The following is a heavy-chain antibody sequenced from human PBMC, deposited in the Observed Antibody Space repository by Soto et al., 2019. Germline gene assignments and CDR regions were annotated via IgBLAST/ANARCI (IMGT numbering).Heavy chain of an antibody. CDR3: ARDRSSGWFDY. J-gene: IGHJ4*02. CDR2: IWYDGSNK. D-gene: IGHD6-19*01. V-gene: IGHV3-33*01. Sequence: QVQLVESGGGVVQPGRSLRLSCAASGFTFRSYGMHWVRQAPGKGLEWVAVIWYDGSNKYYADSVKGRFTISRDNSKNTLYLQMNSLRAEDTAVYSCARDRSSGWFDYWGQGTLVTVSS. CDR1: GFTFRSYG.